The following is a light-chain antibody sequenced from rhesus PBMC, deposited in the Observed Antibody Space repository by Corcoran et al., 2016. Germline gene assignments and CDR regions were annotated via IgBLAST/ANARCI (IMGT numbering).Light chain of an antibody. V-gene: IGKV1-74*01. CDR2: SES. J-gene: IGKJ3*01. CDR3: QHSHGTPYT. CDR1: ESVNNY. Sequence: EIQMTQSPSSPSASAGDRVTIPCRACESVNNYLHWYQQKPGPAPKVLIYSESTLKTGVPSRFSGSGSGTGYTFTIISLRPEDVATYYCQHSHGTPYTFGPGTKVEI.